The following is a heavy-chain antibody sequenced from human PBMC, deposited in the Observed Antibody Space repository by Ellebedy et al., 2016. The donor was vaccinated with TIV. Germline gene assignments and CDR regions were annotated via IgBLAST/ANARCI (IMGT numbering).Heavy chain of an antibody. CDR2: INPSGGGT. Sequence: ASVKVSXKASGYTFTSYYIHWVRQAPGQGLEWLGIINPSGGGTSYAQKFQGRVTLARDTSTSTVYMELSSLTSEDTAVYYCARAWYCSGGSCYYFDYWGQGTLVTVSS. CDR1: GYTFTSYY. J-gene: IGHJ4*02. D-gene: IGHD2-15*01. V-gene: IGHV1-46*01. CDR3: ARAWYCSGGSCYYFDY.